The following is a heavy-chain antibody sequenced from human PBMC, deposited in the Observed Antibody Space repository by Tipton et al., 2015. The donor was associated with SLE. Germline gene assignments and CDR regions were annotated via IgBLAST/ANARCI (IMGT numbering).Heavy chain of an antibody. J-gene: IGHJ5*02. D-gene: IGHD1-1*01. CDR2: IYYSGRT. V-gene: IGHV4-59*11. CDR1: GGSISSHY. CDR3: AREALSTTGTTEGWFDP. Sequence: TLSLTCTVSGGSISSHYWSWIRQPPGKGLEWIGYIYYSGRTNYNPSLKSRVTISVDTSKNQFSLKLSSVTAADTAVYYCAREALSTTGTTEGWFDPWGQGTLVTVSS.